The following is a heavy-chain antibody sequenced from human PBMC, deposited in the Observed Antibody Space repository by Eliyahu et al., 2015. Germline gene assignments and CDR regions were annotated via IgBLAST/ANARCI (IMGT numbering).Heavy chain of an antibody. CDR2: IXSGGST. Sequence: EVQLVESGGGLIQPGGSLRLSXAAXGFTVSSNXMSWVRQAPGKGLEWVSVIXSGGSTYYADSVKGRFTISRDNSKNTLYLQMNSLRAEDTAVYYCARVGGIAAAGYFDYWGQGTLVTVSS. J-gene: IGHJ4*02. D-gene: IGHD6-13*01. V-gene: IGHV3-53*01. CDR3: ARVGGIAAAGYFDY. CDR1: GFTVSSNX.